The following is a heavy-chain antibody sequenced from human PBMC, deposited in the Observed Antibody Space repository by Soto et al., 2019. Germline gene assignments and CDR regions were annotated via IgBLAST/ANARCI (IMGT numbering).Heavy chain of an antibody. V-gene: IGHV1-46*03. CDR3: ACWCLPNSMSGRYYSIDY. D-gene: IGHD2-15*01. CDR2: INPSGGST. CDR1: GYTFTSYY. J-gene: IGHJ4*02. Sequence: ASVNVSCKASGYTFTSYYMHWVRQAPGQGLEWMGIINPSGGSTSYAQKYQGRVTMTRDTSTSTVYMELSSLRSEDTAVYYCACWCLPNSMSGRYYSIDYWGQGTLVTVSS.